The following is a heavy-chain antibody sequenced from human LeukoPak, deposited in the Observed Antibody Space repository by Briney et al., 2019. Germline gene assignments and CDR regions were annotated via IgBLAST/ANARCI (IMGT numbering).Heavy chain of an antibody. CDR1: GFTFSSYA. J-gene: IGHJ4*02. V-gene: IGHV3-64*01. Sequence: PGGSLRLSCAASGFTFSSYAMHWVRQAPGKGLEYVSAISSNGGSTYYANSVKGRFTISRDNSKNTLYLQMGSLRAEDMAVYYRARDSGSYSPLYYFDYWGQGTLVTVSS. CDR3: ARDSGSYSPLYYFDY. CDR2: ISSNGGST. D-gene: IGHD1-26*01.